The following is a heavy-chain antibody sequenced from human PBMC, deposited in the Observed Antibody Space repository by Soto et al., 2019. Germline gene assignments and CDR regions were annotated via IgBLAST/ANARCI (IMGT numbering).Heavy chain of an antibody. CDR1: VYSFTSYW. Sequence: GESLKISCKVSVYSFTSYWIGWVRQMPGKGLEWMGIIYPGDSDTRYSPSFQGQVTISADKSISTAYLQWSSLKASDTAMYYCARHSPITMIDYVDYWGQGTLVTVSS. V-gene: IGHV5-51*01. J-gene: IGHJ4*02. D-gene: IGHD3-22*01. CDR3: ARHSPITMIDYVDY. CDR2: IYPGDSDT.